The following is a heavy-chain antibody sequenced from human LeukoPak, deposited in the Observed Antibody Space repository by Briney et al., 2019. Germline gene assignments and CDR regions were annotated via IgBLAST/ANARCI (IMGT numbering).Heavy chain of an antibody. D-gene: IGHD3-10*01. V-gene: IGHV3-13*01. CDR3: ARSHHRGYGYYYGMDV. CDR1: GFTFSSYD. CDR2: IGTAGDT. Sequence: PGGSLRLSCAASGFTFSSYDMHWVRQATGKGLEWVSAIGTAGDTCYPGSVKGRFTISREDAKNSLYLQMNSLRAGDTAVYYCARSHHRGYGYYYGMDVWGQGTTVTVSS. J-gene: IGHJ6*02.